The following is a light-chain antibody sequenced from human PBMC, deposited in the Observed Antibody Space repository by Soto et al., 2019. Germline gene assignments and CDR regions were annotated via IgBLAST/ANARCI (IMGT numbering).Light chain of an antibody. CDR1: SSNIGNNA. CDR2: YDD. V-gene: IGLV1-36*01. CDR3: AAWDDSLNGVV. Sequence: QSVLTQPPSVSEAPRQRVTISCSGSSSNIGNNAVNWYQQLPGKAPKLLIYYDDLLPSGVSDRFSGSKSGTSASLAISGLQSEDDADYYCAAWDDSLNGVVFGGGTKLPVL. J-gene: IGLJ2*01.